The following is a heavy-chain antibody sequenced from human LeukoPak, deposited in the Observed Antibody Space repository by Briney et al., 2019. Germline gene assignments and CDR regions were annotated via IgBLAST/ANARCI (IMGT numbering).Heavy chain of an antibody. CDR3: ARESITMIVVVEKGLTN. D-gene: IGHD3-22*01. Sequence: GGSLRLSCAASGFTFSSYSMNWVRQAPGKGLEWVSSISSSSSYIYYADSVKGRFTISRDNAKNSLYLQMNGLRAEDTAVYYCARESITMIVVVEKGLTNWGQGTLVTVSS. J-gene: IGHJ4*02. V-gene: IGHV3-21*01. CDR1: GFTFSSYS. CDR2: ISSSSSYI.